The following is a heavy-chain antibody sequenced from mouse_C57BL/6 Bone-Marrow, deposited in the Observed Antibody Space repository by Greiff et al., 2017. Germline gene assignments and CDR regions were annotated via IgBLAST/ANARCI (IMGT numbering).Heavy chain of an antibody. CDR3: ARSGWLRRDYYAMDY. J-gene: IGHJ4*01. Sequence: VQLQQPGAELVRPGSSVKLSCKASGYTFTSYWMHWVKQRPIQGLEWIGNIDPADSETNYNQKFKDKATLTVDKSSSTAYMQLSSLTSEDSAVYYYARSGWLRRDYYAMDYWGQGTSVTVAS. D-gene: IGHD2-2*01. V-gene: IGHV1-52*01. CDR2: IDPADSET. CDR1: GYTFTSYW.